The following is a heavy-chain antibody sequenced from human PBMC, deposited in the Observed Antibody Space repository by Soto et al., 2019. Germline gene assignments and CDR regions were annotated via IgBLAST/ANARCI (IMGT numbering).Heavy chain of an antibody. CDR2: INHSGST. V-gene: IGHV4-34*01. CDR1: GGSFSGYY. J-gene: IGHJ5*02. D-gene: IGHD2-15*01. CDR3: ARGRVAARNWFDP. Sequence: NLSETLSLTCAVYGGSFSGYYWSWIRQPPGKGLEWIGEINHSGSTNYNPSLKSRVTISVDTSKNQFSLKLSSVTAADTAVYYCARGRVAARNWFDPWGQGTLVTVSS.